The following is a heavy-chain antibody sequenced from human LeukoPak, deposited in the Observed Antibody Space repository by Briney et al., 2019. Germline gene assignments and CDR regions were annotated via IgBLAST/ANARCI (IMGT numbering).Heavy chain of an antibody. D-gene: IGHD3-22*01. CDR3: ARANYYDSSGYPSY. CDR1: GYTFTGYY. CDR2: INPNSGGT. Sequence: ASVKVSCKASGYTFTGYYMHRVRQAPGQGLEWMGWINPNSGGTNYAQKFQGRVTMTRDTSISTAYMELSRLRSDDTAVYYCARANYYDSSGYPSYWGQGTLVTVSS. J-gene: IGHJ4*02. V-gene: IGHV1-2*02.